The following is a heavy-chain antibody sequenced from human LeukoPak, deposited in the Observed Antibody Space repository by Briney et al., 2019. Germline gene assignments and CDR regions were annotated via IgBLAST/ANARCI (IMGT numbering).Heavy chain of an antibody. D-gene: IGHD6-25*01. Sequence: SQTLSLTCAISGDSVSSNSAAWNWIRQSPSRGLEWLGRTYYRSKWYNDYAVSVKSRITINPDTSKNQFSLKLSSVTVADTAVYYCARGPWRLQSIDSWGQGTLVTVSS. V-gene: IGHV6-1*01. CDR3: ARGPWRLQSIDS. J-gene: IGHJ4*02. CDR1: GDSVSSNSAA. CDR2: TYYRSKWYN.